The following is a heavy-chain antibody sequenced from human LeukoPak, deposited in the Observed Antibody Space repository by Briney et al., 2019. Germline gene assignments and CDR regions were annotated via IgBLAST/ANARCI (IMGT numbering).Heavy chain of an antibody. CDR2: MNPNSGNT. D-gene: IGHD6-13*01. CDR1: GYTFTSYD. CDR3: ARNPQYSSSWTAPRWFDP. Sequence: GASVKVSCKASGYTFTSYDINWVRQATGQGLEWMGWMNPNSGNTGYAQKFQGRVTMTRNTSISTAYMELSSLRAEDTAVYYCARNPQYSSSWTAPRWFDPWGQGTLVTVSS. V-gene: IGHV1-8*01. J-gene: IGHJ5*02.